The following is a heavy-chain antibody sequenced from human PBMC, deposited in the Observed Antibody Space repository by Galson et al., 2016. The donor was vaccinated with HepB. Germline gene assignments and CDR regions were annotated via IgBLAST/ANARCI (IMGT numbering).Heavy chain of an antibody. D-gene: IGHD6-6*01. Sequence: ETLSLTCTVSGVSVTSYYWTWIRQPPGKGLQWIGCMYYSGITGYNPSLKSRVTMSADTSKNQFSLKVSSVTAADTAIYYCARQQVGNNWFDPWGQGTLVTVSS. CDR1: GVSVTSYY. J-gene: IGHJ5*02. V-gene: IGHV4-59*02. CDR3: ARQQVGNNWFDP. CDR2: MYYSGIT.